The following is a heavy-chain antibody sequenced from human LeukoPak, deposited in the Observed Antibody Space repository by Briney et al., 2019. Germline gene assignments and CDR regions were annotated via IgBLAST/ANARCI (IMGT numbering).Heavy chain of an antibody. CDR3: ASARTTAFMDVWGFDY. Sequence: PSETLSLTCTVSGGSISSYYWSWIRQPAGKGLEWIGRIYTSGSTNYNPSLKSRVTMSVDTSKNQFSLKLSSVTAADTAVYYCASARTTAFMDVWGFDYWGQGTLVTVSS. CDR1: GGSISSYY. D-gene: IGHD3-16*01. CDR2: IYTSGST. J-gene: IGHJ4*02. V-gene: IGHV4-4*07.